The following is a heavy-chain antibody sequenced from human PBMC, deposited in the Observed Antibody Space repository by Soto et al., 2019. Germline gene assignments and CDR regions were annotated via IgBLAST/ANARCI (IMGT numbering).Heavy chain of an antibody. Sequence: GESLKISCEGSGYNFADYWIAWVRQMPGKGLEWMGIIYPFDSDTRYSPSFEGQVTISADKSINTAYLQWSSLKASDTAMYYCARSQAADWLDPWGQRTLVTVSS. V-gene: IGHV5-51*01. CDR1: GYNFADYW. CDR3: ARSQAADWLDP. D-gene: IGHD6-25*01. J-gene: IGHJ5*02. CDR2: IYPFDSDT.